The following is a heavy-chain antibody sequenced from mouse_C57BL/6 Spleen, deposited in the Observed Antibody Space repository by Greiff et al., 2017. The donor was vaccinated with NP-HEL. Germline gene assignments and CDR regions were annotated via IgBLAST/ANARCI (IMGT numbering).Heavy chain of an antibody. CDR3: ARSYYSNYGFAY. D-gene: IGHD2-5*01. J-gene: IGHJ3*01. V-gene: IGHV1-55*01. Sequence: QVQLQQSGAELVKPGASVKMSCKASGYTFTSYWITWVKQRPGQGLEWIGDIYPGSGSTNYNEKFKSKATLTVDKSSSTAYMQLSSLTSEDSAVYYCARSYYSNYGFAYWGQGTLVTVSA. CDR2: IYPGSGST. CDR1: GYTFTSYW.